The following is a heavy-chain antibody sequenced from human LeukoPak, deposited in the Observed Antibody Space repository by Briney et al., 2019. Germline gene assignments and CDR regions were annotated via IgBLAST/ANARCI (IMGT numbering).Heavy chain of an antibody. CDR3: ARDLQTLTPFDI. CDR2: ISSSSSYI. V-gene: IGHV3-21*01. J-gene: IGHJ3*02. CDR1: GFTFSSYS. Sequence: PGGSLRLSCAASGFTFSSYSMNWVRQAPGKGLEWVSSISSSSSYIYYADSVKGRFTISRDNAKNSLYLQMNSLRAEDTAVYYCARDLQTLTPFDIWGQGTMVTVSS. D-gene: IGHD4-11*01.